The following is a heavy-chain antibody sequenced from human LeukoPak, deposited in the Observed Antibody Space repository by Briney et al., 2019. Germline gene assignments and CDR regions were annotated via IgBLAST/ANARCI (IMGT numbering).Heavy chain of an antibody. CDR3: ASSGRGYGDYGLLDY. CDR2: ISAYNGNT. CDR1: GYTFTSYG. J-gene: IGHJ4*02. D-gene: IGHD4-17*01. Sequence: ASVKVSCKASGYTFTSYGISWVRQAPGQGLEWMGWISAYNGNTNYAQKLQGRVTMTTDTSTSTAYMELGSLRSDDTAVYYCASSGRGYGDYGLLDYWGQGTQVTVSS. V-gene: IGHV1-18*01.